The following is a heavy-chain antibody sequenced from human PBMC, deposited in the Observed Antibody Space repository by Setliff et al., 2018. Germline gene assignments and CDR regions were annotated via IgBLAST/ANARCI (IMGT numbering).Heavy chain of an antibody. J-gene: IGHJ3*02. CDR3: GRDPNGDYIGAFDM. V-gene: IGHV3-23*01. D-gene: IGHD4-17*01. CDR1: RFTFSNYA. Sequence: GESLRLSCAASRFTFSNYAMTWVRQTPGKGLEWVSSIRGSGETTFYLDSVKGRFTISRDNSQNTLYLQMTSLRAEDTAMYYCGRDPNGDYIGAFDMWGQGTMVTVSS. CDR2: IRGSGETT.